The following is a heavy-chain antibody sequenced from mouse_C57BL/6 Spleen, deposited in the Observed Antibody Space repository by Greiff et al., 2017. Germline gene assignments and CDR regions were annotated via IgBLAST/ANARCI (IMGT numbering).Heavy chain of an antibody. CDR2: IYPRDGST. CDR3: ARSRTRAMDY. V-gene: IGHV1-85*01. D-gene: IGHD1-3*01. CDR1: GYTFTSYD. Sequence: QVQLKESGPELVKPGASVKLSCKASGYTFTSYDINWVKQRPGQGLERIGWIYPRDGSTKYNEKFKGKATLTVDTSSSTAYMELHSLTSEDSAVYFCARSRTRAMDYWGQGTSVTVSS. J-gene: IGHJ4*01.